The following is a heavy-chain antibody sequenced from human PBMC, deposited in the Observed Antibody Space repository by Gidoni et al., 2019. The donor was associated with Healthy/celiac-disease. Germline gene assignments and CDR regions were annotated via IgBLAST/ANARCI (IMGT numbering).Heavy chain of an antibody. J-gene: IGHJ4*02. CDR3: AKDLDIVVVPAAGLIDY. V-gene: IGHV3-30*18. CDR1: GFTFSSYG. Sequence: GVVQPGRSLRLSCAASGFTFSSYGMHWVRQAPGKGLEWVAVISYDGSNKYYADSVKGRFTISRDNSKNTLYLQMNSLRAEDTAVYYCAKDLDIVVVPAAGLIDYWGQGTLVTVSS. CDR2: ISYDGSNK. D-gene: IGHD2-2*03.